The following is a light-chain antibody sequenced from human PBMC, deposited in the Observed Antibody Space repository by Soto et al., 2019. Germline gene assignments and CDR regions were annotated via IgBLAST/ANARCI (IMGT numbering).Light chain of an antibody. Sequence: AIQLTQSPSSLSASVGDRVTITCRASQGVSSALAWYQQKPGKPPKVLIYDGSSLQSGVPLRFRGSGSGTEFTLTITGLQPEDFGPYYCQHFQRDPFTYGQGTRLEIK. CDR1: QGVSSA. CDR3: QHFQRDPFT. J-gene: IGKJ5*01. CDR2: DGS. V-gene: IGKV1-13*02.